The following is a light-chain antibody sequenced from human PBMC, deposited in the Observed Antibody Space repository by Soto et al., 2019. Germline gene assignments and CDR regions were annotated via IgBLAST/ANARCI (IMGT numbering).Light chain of an antibody. CDR1: SSDVGGYKF. CDR3: SSYTRSSTVV. CDR2: DVS. J-gene: IGLJ2*01. V-gene: IGLV2-14*01. Sequence: QSVLTQPAPVSGSPGQSITVSCTGTSSDVGGYKFVSWYQQRPGKAPKLLIYDVSNRPSGVSNRFSGSKSGNTASLTISGLQPEDEAHYYCSSYTRSSTVVFGGGTKVTVL.